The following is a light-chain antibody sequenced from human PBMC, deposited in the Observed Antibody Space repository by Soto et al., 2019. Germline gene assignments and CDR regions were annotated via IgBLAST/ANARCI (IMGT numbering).Light chain of an antibody. CDR1: SSDVGAYNY. J-gene: IGLJ1*01. Sequence: QSVLTQPPSASGSVGQSVTISCTGTSSDVGAYNYVSWYQQHPGKAPKLMIYEVSKRPSGVPDRFSGSKSGYTASLTVSGLQAEDEADYYCSSHSGNYNYVVGTGTMVTVL. CDR2: EVS. CDR3: SSHSGNYNYV. V-gene: IGLV2-8*01.